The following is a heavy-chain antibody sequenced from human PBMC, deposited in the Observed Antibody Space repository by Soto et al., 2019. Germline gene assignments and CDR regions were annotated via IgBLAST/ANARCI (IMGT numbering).Heavy chain of an antibody. J-gene: IGHJ6*02. CDR1: GYTFTSYY. V-gene: IGHV1-46*01. CDR3: ARVASHPNIFGVVGGYYYGMDV. D-gene: IGHD3-3*02. Sequence: ASVKVSCKASGYTFTSYYMHWVRQAPGQGLEWMGIINPSGGSTSYAQKFQGRVTMTRDTSTSTVYMELSSLRSEDTAVYYCARVASHPNIFGVVGGYYYGMDVWGQGTTVTVSS. CDR2: INPSGGST.